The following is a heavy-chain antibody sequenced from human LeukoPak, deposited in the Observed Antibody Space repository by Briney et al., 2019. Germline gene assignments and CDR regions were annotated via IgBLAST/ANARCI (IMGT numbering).Heavy chain of an antibody. CDR1: GFTFSSYW. CDR3: AKDVSVAGNFDY. Sequence: GGSLRLSCAASGFTFSSYWMTWVRQAPGKGLEWVAFIRYDGSNKYYADSVKGRFTISRDNSKNTLYLQMNSLRAEDTAVCYCAKDVSVAGNFDYWGQGTLVTVSS. CDR2: IRYDGSNK. V-gene: IGHV3-30*02. D-gene: IGHD6-19*01. J-gene: IGHJ4*02.